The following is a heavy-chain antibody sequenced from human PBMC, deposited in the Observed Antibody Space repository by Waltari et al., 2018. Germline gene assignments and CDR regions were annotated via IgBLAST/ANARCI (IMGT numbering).Heavy chain of an antibody. D-gene: IGHD3-22*01. J-gene: IGHJ3*02. Sequence: EVQLVESGGGLVQPGGSLRLPCAASGFALSNYWMSWVRQGPGKGLGWVANIMTDGREEYYVDSVRGRFTISRDNAKNSLYLQMNSLRPEDTAVYYCVRDQWFAFDIWGQGTMVTVSS. CDR1: GFALSNYW. CDR3: VRDQWFAFDI. V-gene: IGHV3-7*01. CDR2: IMTDGREE.